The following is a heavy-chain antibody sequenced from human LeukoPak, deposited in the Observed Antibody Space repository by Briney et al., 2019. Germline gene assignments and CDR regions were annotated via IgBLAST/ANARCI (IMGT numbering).Heavy chain of an antibody. J-gene: IGHJ6*03. CDR1: GGSFSGYH. V-gene: IGHV4-59*01. CDR3: ARVMTTVVKGAGPDYYYYMDV. Sequence: PSETLSLTCTVSGGSFSGYHWSWIRQPPGQGLECIGHIYFTGSTTYNPSLKSRVTISVDTSQNQFSLKLSSVTAADTAVYYCARVMTTVVKGAGPDYYYYMDVWGKGTTVTVSS. CDR2: IYFTGST. D-gene: IGHD4-23*01.